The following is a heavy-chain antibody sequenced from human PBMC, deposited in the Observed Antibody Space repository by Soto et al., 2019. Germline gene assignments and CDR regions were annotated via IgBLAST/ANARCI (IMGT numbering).Heavy chain of an antibody. CDR1: GYTFTSYA. D-gene: IGHD3-16*01. CDR2: INAGNGNT. V-gene: IGHV1-3*01. CDR3: ARDSDYIWGSYSGGDAFDI. Sequence: QVQLVQSGAEVKKPGASVKVSCKASGYTFTSYAMHWVRQAPGQRLEWMGWINAGNGNTKYSQKFQGRVTITRDTSASTAYMEVSSLRSEDTAVYYCARDSDYIWGSYSGGDAFDIWGQGTMVTVSS. J-gene: IGHJ3*02.